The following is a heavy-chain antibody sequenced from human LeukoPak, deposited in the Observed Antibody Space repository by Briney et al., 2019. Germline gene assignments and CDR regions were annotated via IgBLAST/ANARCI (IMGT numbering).Heavy chain of an antibody. CDR3: ARDRGTIFGHYFEF. Sequence: SETLSLTCTVSGGSISSYSWNWIRQPAGKGLEWIGRIYTSGSTNYNPSLKSRVTMSIDTSKNQFSLNLNSVTAADTAVYYCARDRGTIFGHYFEFWGQGTLATVSS. V-gene: IGHV4-4*07. J-gene: IGHJ4*02. CDR1: GGSISSYS. CDR2: IYTSGST. D-gene: IGHD3-3*01.